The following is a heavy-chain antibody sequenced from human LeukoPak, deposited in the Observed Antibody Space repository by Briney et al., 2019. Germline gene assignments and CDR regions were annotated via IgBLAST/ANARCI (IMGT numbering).Heavy chain of an antibody. D-gene: IGHD3-10*01. J-gene: IGHJ5*02. CDR1: GGSISSGGYY. CDR2: IYNSGST. V-gene: IGHV4-31*03. CDR3: AREDGSGSYSSNWFDP. Sequence: TLSLTCTVSGGSISSGGYYWSWIRQHPGKGLEWVGNIYNSGSTYYNPSLKSRVTISVDTSKNQFSLKLSSVTAADTAVYYCAREDGSGSYSSNWFDPRGQGTLVTVSS.